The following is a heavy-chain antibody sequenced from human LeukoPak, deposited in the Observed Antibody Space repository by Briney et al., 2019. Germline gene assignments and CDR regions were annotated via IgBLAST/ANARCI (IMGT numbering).Heavy chain of an antibody. V-gene: IGHV3-23*01. J-gene: IGHJ4*02. D-gene: IGHD1-26*01. CDR1: GITFSSYA. CDR2: ISPSGDST. Sequence: LGGSLRLSCVVSGITFSSYAMNWGRQAPGKGLEWVSGISPSGDSTFYADSVKGRFTISRDNSKNTLYFQLHSLRAEDTALYYCAKDRILANFAGGFDYWGQGTPVTVSS. CDR3: AKDRILANFAGGFDY.